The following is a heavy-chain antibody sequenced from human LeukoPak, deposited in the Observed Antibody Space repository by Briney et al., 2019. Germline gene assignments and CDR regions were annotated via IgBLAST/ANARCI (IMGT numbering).Heavy chain of an antibody. CDR3: AREKGYCSSTSCHHQYYYGMDV. V-gene: IGHV3-30-3*01. J-gene: IGHJ6*02. CDR1: GFTFSSYA. Sequence: QPGRSLRLSCAASGFTFSSYAMHWVRQAPGKGLEWVAVISYDGSNKYYADSVKGRFTISRDNSKNTLYLQMNSLRAEDTAVYYCAREKGYCSSTSCHHQYYYGMDVWGQGTTVTVSS. CDR2: ISYDGSNK. D-gene: IGHD2-2*01.